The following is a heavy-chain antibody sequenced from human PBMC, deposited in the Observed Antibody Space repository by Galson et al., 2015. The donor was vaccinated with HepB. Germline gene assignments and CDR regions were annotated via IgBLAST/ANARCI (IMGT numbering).Heavy chain of an antibody. Sequence: QSGAEVKKPGESLKISCKGSGYSFTSYWIGWVRQMPGKGLEWVGIIYPGDSDTRYSPSFQGQVTISADKSISTAYLQWSSLKASDTAMYYCARGYYDSSGYPYFDYWGQGTLVTVSS. J-gene: IGHJ4*02. CDR2: IYPGDSDT. V-gene: IGHV5-51*03. CDR1: GYSFTSYW. D-gene: IGHD3-22*01. CDR3: ARGYYDSSGYPYFDY.